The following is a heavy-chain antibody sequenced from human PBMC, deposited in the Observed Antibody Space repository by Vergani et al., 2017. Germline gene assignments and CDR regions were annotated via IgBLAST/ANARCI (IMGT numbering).Heavy chain of an antibody. D-gene: IGHD3-10*01. J-gene: IGHJ4*02. CDR3: ARDGPYGSGSYLDY. CDR2: IKSDGSIT. Sequence: DVHLAESGGGFFQPGGSLRLSCSASGFSFNSYWMHWVRQVPGKGLLWVSRIKSDGSITAYADSVKGRFTISRDNAKNSLYLQMNSLRAEDTAVYYCARDGPYGSGSYLDYWGQGTLVTVSS. V-gene: IGHV3-74*03. CDR1: GFSFNSYW.